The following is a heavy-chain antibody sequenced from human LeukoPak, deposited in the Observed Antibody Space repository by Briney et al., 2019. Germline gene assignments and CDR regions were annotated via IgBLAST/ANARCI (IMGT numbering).Heavy chain of an antibody. J-gene: IGHJ4*02. V-gene: IGHV1-2*02. CDR3: ARDKSGSYEY. CDR1: GYTFTDYF. Sequence: ASVKVSSKASGYTFTDYFMHWVRQAPGHGLEWMGLIKPNSGGTNYAQKFQGRVTMTRDTSSSTAYMELSRLRSDDTAVYYCARDKSGSYEYWGQGTLVTVSS. D-gene: IGHD1-26*01. CDR2: IKPNSGGT.